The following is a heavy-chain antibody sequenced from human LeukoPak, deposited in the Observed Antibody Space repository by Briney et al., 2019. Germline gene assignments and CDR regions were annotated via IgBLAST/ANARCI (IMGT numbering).Heavy chain of an antibody. V-gene: IGHV3-30*18. CDR3: AKDRSSGWSFPNFDY. J-gene: IGHJ4*02. D-gene: IGHD6-19*01. CDR2: ISYDGSNK. Sequence: GGSLRLSCAASGFTFSSYGMHWVRQAPGKGLEWVAVISYDGSNKYYADPVKGRFTISRDNSKNTLYLQMNSLRAEDTAVYYCAKDRSSGWSFPNFDYWGQGTLVTVSS. CDR1: GFTFSSYG.